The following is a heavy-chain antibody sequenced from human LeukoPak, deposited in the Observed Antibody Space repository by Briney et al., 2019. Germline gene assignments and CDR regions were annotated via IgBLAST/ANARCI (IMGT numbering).Heavy chain of an antibody. CDR1: GGTFSSYA. Sequence: ASVKVSCKASGGTFSSYAISWLRQAPGQGLEWMGGIIPIFGTANYAQKFQGRVTITTDESTSTAYMELSSLRSEDTAVYYCASGIVGATDAFDIWGQGTMVTVSS. CDR3: ASGIVGATDAFDI. CDR2: IIPIFGTA. J-gene: IGHJ3*02. V-gene: IGHV1-69*05. D-gene: IGHD1-26*01.